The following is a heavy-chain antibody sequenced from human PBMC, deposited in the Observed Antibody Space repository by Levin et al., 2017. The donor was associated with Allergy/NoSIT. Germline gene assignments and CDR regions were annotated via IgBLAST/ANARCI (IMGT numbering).Heavy chain of an antibody. CDR2: ISSSSSYI. CDR3: ARDPGGTTGTTSFDY. V-gene: IGHV3-21*01. J-gene: IGHJ4*02. D-gene: IGHD1-1*01. Sequence: GGSLRLSCAASGFTFSSYSMNWVRQAPGKGLEWVSSISSSSSYIYYADSVKGRFTISRDNAKNSLYLQMNSLRAEDTAVYYCARDPGGTTGTTSFDYWGQGTLVTVSS. CDR1: GFTFSSYS.